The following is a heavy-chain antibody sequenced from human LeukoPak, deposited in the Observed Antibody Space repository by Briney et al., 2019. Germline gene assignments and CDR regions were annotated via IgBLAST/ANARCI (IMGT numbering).Heavy chain of an antibody. CDR3: ARDFLRYFVRSISFDY. V-gene: IGHV3-7*03. CDR1: GFTFSSYW. CDR2: IKQDGSEK. D-gene: IGHD3-9*01. J-gene: IGHJ4*02. Sequence: GGSLRLSCAASGFTFSSYWMSWVRQAPGKGLEWVANIKQDGSEKYYVDSVKGRFTISRDNAKNSLYLQMNSLRAEDTAVYYCARDFLRYFVRSISFDYWGQGTLVTVSS.